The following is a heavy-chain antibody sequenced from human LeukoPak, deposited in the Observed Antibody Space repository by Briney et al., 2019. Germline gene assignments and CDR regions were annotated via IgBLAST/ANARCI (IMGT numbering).Heavy chain of an antibody. CDR1: GYSISSGYF. CDR3: VTLRKRGGAFDN. CDR2: IYHRGTT. J-gene: IGHJ3*02. Sequence: SETLSLTCIVSGYSISSGYFWGWVRQPPGKDLEWIGSIYHRGTTHYNPSLKSRVSISLDGSKNQFSLKMSSVTAADTAVYYCVTLRKRGGAFDNWGQGTMVTVSS. V-gene: IGHV4-38-2*02.